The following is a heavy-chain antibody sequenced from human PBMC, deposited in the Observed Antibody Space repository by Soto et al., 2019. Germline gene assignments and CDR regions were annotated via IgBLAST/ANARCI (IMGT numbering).Heavy chain of an antibody. J-gene: IGHJ4*02. D-gene: IGHD1-7*01. CDR3: AKDMHNWNYVYY. CDR2: ISGSGGNT. Sequence: LRLSCAASGFTFSNYSMIWVRQAPGKGLEWVSAISGSGGNTYYADSVKGRFTISRDNSKNTLYLQMNSLRAEDTAVYYCAKDMHNWNYVYYCGQGTLVTVSS. CDR1: GFTFSNYS. V-gene: IGHV3-23*01.